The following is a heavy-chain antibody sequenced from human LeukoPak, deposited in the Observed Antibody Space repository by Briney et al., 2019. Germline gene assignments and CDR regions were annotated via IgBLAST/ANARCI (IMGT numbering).Heavy chain of an antibody. V-gene: IGHV5-51*01. Sequence: GESLQISCKSSGYSFTSYWIGWVRQMPGKGLEWMGIIYPGDSDTRYSPSFQGQVTISADKSISTAYLQWISLKASDTAMYYCARLGGFNSSGYPFDYWGQGTLVTVSS. D-gene: IGHD3-22*01. CDR3: ARLGGFNSSGYPFDY. CDR2: IYPGDSDT. J-gene: IGHJ4*02. CDR1: GYSFTSYW.